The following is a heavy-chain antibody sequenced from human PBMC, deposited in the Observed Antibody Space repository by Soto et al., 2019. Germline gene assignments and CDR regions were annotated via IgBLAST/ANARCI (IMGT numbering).Heavy chain of an antibody. CDR3: ARVRGYSDSSGFDS. Sequence: QVQLVESGGGLVKPGGSLRLSCAVSGFTFSDYYMSWIRQAPGKGLEWVSYISGGGGSTIQYSDSVKGRFTISRDNAKHSLYLQMNSLRGEDTAVYYCARVRGYSDSSGFDSWGQGTLVTVSS. CDR1: GFTFSDYY. CDR2: ISGGGGSTI. V-gene: IGHV3-11*01. D-gene: IGHD3-22*01. J-gene: IGHJ4*02.